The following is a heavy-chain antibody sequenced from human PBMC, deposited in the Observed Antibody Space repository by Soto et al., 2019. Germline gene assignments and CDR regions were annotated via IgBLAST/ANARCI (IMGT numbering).Heavy chain of an antibody. CDR2: ISYDGSNK. CDR3: ASDHYDFWSGYYLTQYYFDF. V-gene: IGHV3-30*14. D-gene: IGHD3-3*01. Sequence: QVQLVESGGGVVQPGRSLRLSCAASGFSFRTYAMHWVRQAPGKGLEWVAVISYDGSNKDYADSVQGRFTISRDNSENTLHLQMNSLTAEDTAVYYCASDHYDFWSGYYLTQYYFDFWGQGTLVTVSS. J-gene: IGHJ4*02. CDR1: GFSFRTYA.